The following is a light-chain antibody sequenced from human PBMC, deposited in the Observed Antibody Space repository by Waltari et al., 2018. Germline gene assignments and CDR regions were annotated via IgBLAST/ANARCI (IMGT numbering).Light chain of an antibody. CDR1: QGISNY. CDR3: QKYNSAPPWT. CDR2: TAS. V-gene: IGKV1-27*01. Sequence: TQSPSSLSASVGDRVTITCRASQGISNYLAWYQQKPGKVPKLLIYTASTLQSGVPSRFSGSGSGTDFTLTISSLQPEDVAIYYCQKYNSAPPWTFGQGTKVEIK. J-gene: IGKJ1*01.